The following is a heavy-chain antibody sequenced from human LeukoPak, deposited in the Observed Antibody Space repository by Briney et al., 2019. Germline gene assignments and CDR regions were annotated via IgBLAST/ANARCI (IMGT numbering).Heavy chain of an antibody. Sequence: PGGSLRLSCAASGFTFSDYYMSWIRQAPGKGLEWVSYISSSGSTIYYADSVKGRFTISRDNAKDSLYLQMNSLRAEDTAAYYCARDRRIAVAGTGFGYWGQGTLVTVFS. CDR1: GFTFSDYY. V-gene: IGHV3-11*01. J-gene: IGHJ4*02. CDR2: ISSSGSTI. D-gene: IGHD6-19*01. CDR3: ARDRRIAVAGTGFGY.